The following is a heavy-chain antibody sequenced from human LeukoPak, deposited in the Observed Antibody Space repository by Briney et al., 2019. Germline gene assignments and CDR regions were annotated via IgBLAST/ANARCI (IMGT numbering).Heavy chain of an antibody. J-gene: IGHJ4*02. CDR3: ARGGIASDGSGSFDY. V-gene: IGHV3-33*01. CDR1: GFTFSKYV. D-gene: IGHD3-10*01. Sequence: PGRSLRPSCAASGFTFSKYVMHWVRQAPGKGLEWVAVIWYDGSNRYYEDSVKGRFTISRDKSKNTLYLQMNSLRAEDTAVYYCARGGIASDGSGSFDYWGQGILVTVSS. CDR2: IWYDGSNR.